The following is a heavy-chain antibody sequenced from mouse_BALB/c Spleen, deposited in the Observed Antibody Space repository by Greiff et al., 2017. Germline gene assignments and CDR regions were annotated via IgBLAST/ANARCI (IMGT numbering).Heavy chain of an antibody. Sequence: QVQLQQPGAELVKPGASVKLSCKASGYTFTSYWMHWVKQRPGQGLEWIGEINPSNGRTNYNEKFKSKATLTVDKSSSTAYMQLSSLTSEDSAVYYCARWGDVAYWGQGTLVTVSA. CDR2: INPSNGRT. D-gene: IGHD3-3*01. V-gene: IGHV1S81*02. CDR3: ARWGDVAY. J-gene: IGHJ3*01. CDR1: GYTFTSYW.